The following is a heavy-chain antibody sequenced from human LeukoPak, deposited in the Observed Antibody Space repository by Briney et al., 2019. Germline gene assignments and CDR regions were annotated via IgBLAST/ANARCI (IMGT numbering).Heavy chain of an antibody. CDR2: INSDGSST. CDR1: GFTFSSYW. CDR3: ARDKSGSGYDLYYYYYMDV. J-gene: IGHJ6*03. Sequence: PGGSLRLSCAASGFTFSSYWMHWVRQTPGKGLVWVSRINSDGSSTSYADSVKGRFTISRDNAKNTLYLQMNSLRAEDTAVYYCARDKSGSGYDLYYYYYMDVWGKGTTVTVSS. D-gene: IGHD5-12*01. V-gene: IGHV3-74*01.